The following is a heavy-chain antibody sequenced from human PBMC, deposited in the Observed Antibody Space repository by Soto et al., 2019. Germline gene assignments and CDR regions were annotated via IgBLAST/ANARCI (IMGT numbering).Heavy chain of an antibody. CDR3: ARATPSGSYVPH. Sequence: ASVKVSCKAFGYSKTSNYMRWVRQAPGQGLEWMGIINPSGGSTSYAQKFQGRVTMTRDTSTSTVYMELSSLRSEDTAVYYCARATPSGSYVPHWGQGTLVTVSS. J-gene: IGHJ1*01. CDR2: INPSGGST. V-gene: IGHV1-46*01. D-gene: IGHD1-26*01. CDR1: GYSKTSNY.